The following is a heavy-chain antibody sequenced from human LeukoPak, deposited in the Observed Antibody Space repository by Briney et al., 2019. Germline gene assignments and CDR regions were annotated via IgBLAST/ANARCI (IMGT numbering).Heavy chain of an antibody. J-gene: IGHJ4*02. CDR1: GYTFTGYY. CDR2: INPNSGGT. D-gene: IGHD6-19*01. V-gene: IGHV1-2*02. Sequence: ASVKVSCTASGYTFTGYYMHWVRQAPGQGLEWMGWINPNSGGTNYAQKFQGRVTMTRDTSISTAYMELSRLRSDDTAVYYCAREAGYGSGLDYWGQGTLVTVSS. CDR3: AREAGYGSGLDY.